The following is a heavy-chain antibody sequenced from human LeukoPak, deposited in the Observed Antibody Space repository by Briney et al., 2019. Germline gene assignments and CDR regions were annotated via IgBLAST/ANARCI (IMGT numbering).Heavy chain of an antibody. D-gene: IGHD1-26*01. Sequence: GASVKVSCKASGYTFTGYYMHWVRQAPGQGLEWMGLIDPNSGGTNYAQKFQGRVTMTRDTPISTAYMVLSRLSSDDMAVYYCASGIVGGTNYWGQGTLVTVSS. V-gene: IGHV1-2*02. J-gene: IGHJ4*02. CDR2: IDPNSGGT. CDR3: ASGIVGGTNY. CDR1: GYTFTGYY.